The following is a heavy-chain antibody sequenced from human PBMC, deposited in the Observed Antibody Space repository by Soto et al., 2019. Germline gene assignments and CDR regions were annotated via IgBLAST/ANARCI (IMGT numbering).Heavy chain of an antibody. CDR2: IYYSGST. V-gene: IGHV4-59*01. CDR3: ARRYFDWLYRVDYFDY. J-gene: IGHJ4*02. D-gene: IGHD3-9*01. Sequence: SETLSLTCTVSGGSISSYYWSWIRQPPGKGLEWIGYIYYSGSTNYNPSLKSRVTISVDTSKNQFSLKLSSVTAADTAVYYCARRYFDWLYRVDYFDYWGQGTLVTVSS. CDR1: GGSISSYY.